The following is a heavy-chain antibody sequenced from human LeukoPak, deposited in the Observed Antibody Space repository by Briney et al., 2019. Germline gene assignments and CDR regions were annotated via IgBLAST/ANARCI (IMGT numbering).Heavy chain of an antibody. Sequence: ASVKVSCKASGYTFPTYAFNWVRQAPGQGLEWMGWITAYNDNTNYAQKFQGRVTMTTDASTSIAYMELRSLRSDDTAVYYCASGNNFNYYYYMDLWGKGTTVTVSS. CDR1: GYTFPTYA. D-gene: IGHD4-23*01. J-gene: IGHJ6*03. CDR3: ASGNNFNYYYYMDL. CDR2: ITAYNDNT. V-gene: IGHV1-18*01.